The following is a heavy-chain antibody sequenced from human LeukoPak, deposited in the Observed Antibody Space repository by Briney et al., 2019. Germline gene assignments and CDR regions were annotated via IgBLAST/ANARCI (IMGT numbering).Heavy chain of an antibody. CDR2: ISSSSSYI. V-gene: IGHV3-21*01. CDR3: ASGNYYYYYMDV. CDR1: GFTFSTYT. Sequence: RGSLRLSCAASGFTFSTYTMNWVRQAPGKGLEWVSSISSSSSYIYYADSVKGRFTISRDNAKNSLFLQMDSLRAEDTALYYCASGNYYYYYMDVWGKGTTVTVSS. J-gene: IGHJ6*03. D-gene: IGHD2-15*01.